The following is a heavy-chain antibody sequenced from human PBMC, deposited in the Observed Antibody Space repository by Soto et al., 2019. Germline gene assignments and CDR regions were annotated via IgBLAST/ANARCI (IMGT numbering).Heavy chain of an antibody. CDR1: GGSISSGGYY. CDR2: IYYSGST. Sequence: QVQLQESGPGLVKPSQTLSLTCTVSGGSISSGGYYWSWIRQHPGKGLEWIGYIYYSGSTYYNPSLKSRVTISVDPSKNQFSLKLSSVTAADTAVYYCARDCYDSMLGAFDIWGQGTMVTVSS. D-gene: IGHD3-22*01. CDR3: ARDCYDSMLGAFDI. V-gene: IGHV4-31*03. J-gene: IGHJ3*02.